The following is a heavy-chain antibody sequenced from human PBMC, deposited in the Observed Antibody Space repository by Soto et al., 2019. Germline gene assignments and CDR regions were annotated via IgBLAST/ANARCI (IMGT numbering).Heavy chain of an antibody. J-gene: IGHJ4*02. CDR3: ARGYSIDY. D-gene: IGHD5-18*01. V-gene: IGHV3-7*03. CDR1: GFTFSSYW. Sequence: GGSLRLSCAASGFTFSSYWMTWVRQAPGKGLEWVANIKQSGSETYYVDSVKGRFTISRDDAKNAVYLQMNTLRAEDTAVYFCARGYSIDYWGQGXLVTVYS. CDR2: IKQSGSET.